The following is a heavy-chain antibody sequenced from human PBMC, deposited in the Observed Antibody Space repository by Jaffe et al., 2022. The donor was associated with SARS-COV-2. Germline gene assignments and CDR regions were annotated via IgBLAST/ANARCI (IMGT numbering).Heavy chain of an antibody. Sequence: QVQLQESGPGLVKPSQTLSLTCTVSGGSISSGSYYWSWIRQPAGKGLEWIGRIYTSGSTNYNPSLKSRVTISVDTSKNQFSLKLSSVTAADTAVYYCARDWGGSGVWYPWGQYYYYGMDVWGQGTTVTVSS. D-gene: IGHD3-10*01. CDR1: GGSISSGSYY. CDR3: ARDWGGSGVWYPWGQYYYYGMDV. J-gene: IGHJ6*02. CDR2: IYTSGST. V-gene: IGHV4-61*02.